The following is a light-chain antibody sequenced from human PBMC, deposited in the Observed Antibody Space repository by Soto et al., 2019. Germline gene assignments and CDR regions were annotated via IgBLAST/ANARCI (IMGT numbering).Light chain of an antibody. CDR3: SSYTSSSTLYV. CDR2: EVS. CDR1: SSDVGGYNY. J-gene: IGLJ1*01. V-gene: IGLV2-14*01. Sequence: QSALTQPASVSGSPGQSITISCTGTSSDVGGYNYVSWYQQHPGNAPKLMIYEVSNRPSRVSNRFSGAKSGNTASLTISGLQAEDEADYYCSSYTSSSTLYVFGTGTKLTV.